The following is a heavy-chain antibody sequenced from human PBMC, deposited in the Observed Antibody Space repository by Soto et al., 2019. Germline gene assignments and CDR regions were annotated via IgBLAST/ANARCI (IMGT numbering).Heavy chain of an antibody. CDR1: GGSVNSGSYY. J-gene: IGHJ4*02. D-gene: IGHD3-16*01. Sequence: SETLSLTCTVSGGSVNSGSYYWSWIRQPPGKGLEWIGYVYYTGRTSYNPSLKSRVTISADTSKNQFSLMVTSVTAADTAVYYCARDYDYFDHWGQGTLVNVS. CDR2: VYYTGRT. CDR3: ARDYDYFDH. V-gene: IGHV4-61*01.